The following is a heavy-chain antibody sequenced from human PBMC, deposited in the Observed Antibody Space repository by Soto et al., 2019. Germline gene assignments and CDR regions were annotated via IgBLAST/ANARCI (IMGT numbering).Heavy chain of an antibody. D-gene: IGHD3-22*01. CDR2: IGTAGDT. V-gene: IGHV3-13*04. J-gene: IGHJ4*02. CDR1: GFTFSSYD. Sequence: SLRLSCSASGFTFSSYDMHWVRQGPGKCLEWVSAIGTAGDTNYAGSVTGRFTISRENAKNSLYLQMNSLRAGDTAIYFCARAIGPSLFDYWGQGTLATVSS. CDR3: ARAIGPSLFDY.